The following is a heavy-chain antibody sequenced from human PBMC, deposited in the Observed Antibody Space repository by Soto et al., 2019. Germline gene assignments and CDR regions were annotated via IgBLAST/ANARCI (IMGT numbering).Heavy chain of an antibody. J-gene: IGHJ4*02. CDR1: GVIFSSHA. CDR2: LSRGGARA. CDR3: ATGGHITEGYLGRNNYRPQYYFDY. Sequence: EVQLLESGGGLVQPGGSLRLSCAASGVIFSSHAMAWVRQAPGKGPEWVSSLSRGGARAYYADSVKGRFSISSDNSKDTVFLQLNSLRAEDTAIYYCATGGHITEGYLGRNNYRPQYYFDYWGQGARVIVSS. D-gene: IGHD2-15*01. V-gene: IGHV3-23*01.